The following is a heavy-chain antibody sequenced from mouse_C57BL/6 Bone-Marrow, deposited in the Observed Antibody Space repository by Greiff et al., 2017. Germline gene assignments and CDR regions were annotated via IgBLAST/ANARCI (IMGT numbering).Heavy chain of an antibody. CDR1: GFTFSSYG. CDR2: ISSGGSYT. J-gene: IGHJ3*01. V-gene: IGHV5-6*02. D-gene: IGHD2-4*01. Sequence: DVKLVESGGDLVKPGGSLKLSCAASGFTFSSYGMSWVRQTPDKRLEWVATISSGGSYTYYPDSVKGRFTISRDNAKNTLYLQMSSLKSEDTAMYYCARWGYDYDGAYWGQGTLVTVSA. CDR3: ARWGYDYDGAY.